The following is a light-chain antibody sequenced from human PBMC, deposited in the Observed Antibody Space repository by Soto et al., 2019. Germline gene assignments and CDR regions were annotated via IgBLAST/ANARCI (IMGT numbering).Light chain of an antibody. V-gene: IGKV1-12*01. CDR3: QQGSSFPWT. Sequence: DIQMTQSPSSVSASVGDRVTITCRASQGINNWLAWYQQKPGKAPKLLISAASSLQSGVPSRFSGSGSGTEFTLTISSLQPEDFATDFCQQGSSFPWTFGQVTNVEIK. CDR1: QGINNW. CDR2: AAS. J-gene: IGKJ1*01.